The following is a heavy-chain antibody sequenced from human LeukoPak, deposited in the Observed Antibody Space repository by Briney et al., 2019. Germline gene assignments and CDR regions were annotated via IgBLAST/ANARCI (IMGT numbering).Heavy chain of an antibody. CDR3: ATQRPYYYDSSGDS. V-gene: IGHV4-34*01. J-gene: IGHJ4*02. D-gene: IGHD3-22*01. CDR1: GGSFSGYY. Sequence: PSETPSLTCAVYGGSFSGYYWSWIRQPPGKGLEWIGEINHSGSTNYNPSLKSRVTISVDTSKNQFSLKLSSVTAADTAVYYCATQRPYYYDSSGDSWGQGTLVTVSS. CDR2: INHSGST.